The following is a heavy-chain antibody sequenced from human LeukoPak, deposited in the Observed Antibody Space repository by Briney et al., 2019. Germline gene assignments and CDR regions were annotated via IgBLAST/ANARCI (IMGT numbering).Heavy chain of an antibody. V-gene: IGHV1-18*01. Sequence: ASVKVSCKASGYTFTSYGISWVRQAPGQGLEWMGWISAYNGNTNYAQKFQGRVTITTDESTSTAYMELRSLRSDDTAVYYCARGEVGTYYYGSGSYYFDYWGQGTLVTVSS. D-gene: IGHD3-10*01. J-gene: IGHJ4*02. CDR3: ARGEVGTYYYGSGSYYFDY. CDR1: GYTFTSYG. CDR2: ISAYNGNT.